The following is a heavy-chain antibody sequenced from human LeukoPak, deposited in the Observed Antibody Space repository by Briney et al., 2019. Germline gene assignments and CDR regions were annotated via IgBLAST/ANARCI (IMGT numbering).Heavy chain of an antibody. V-gene: IGHV3-23*01. Sequence: GGSLSLSFSASEFPFNTYPMSWVRPAPGKGLEWVSLISDGAATTYYADSVKGRFTISRDNSKNTLYLQMISLRAEDTAVYYCANLNSGYATDFWGQGTLVTVSS. D-gene: IGHD5-12*01. J-gene: IGHJ4*02. CDR2: ISDGAATT. CDR3: ANLNSGYATDF. CDR1: EFPFNTYP.